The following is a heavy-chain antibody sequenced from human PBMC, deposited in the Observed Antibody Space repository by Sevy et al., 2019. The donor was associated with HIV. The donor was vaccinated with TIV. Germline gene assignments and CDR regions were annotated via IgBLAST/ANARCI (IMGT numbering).Heavy chain of an antibody. Sequence: GGSLRLSCAASGFPFNDHAMHWVRQVPGKGLEWVSGVSWNSRNIGYADSVKGGFTISRDNANHFLYLEMNSLRPEDTAFYYCAKDINRGCDGINCYPYYYYFYGLDVWGQGTTVTVSS. CDR3: AKDINRGCDGINCYPYYYYFYGLDV. CDR1: GFPFNDHA. V-gene: IGHV3-9*01. J-gene: IGHJ6*02. CDR2: VSWNSRNI. D-gene: IGHD2-21*01.